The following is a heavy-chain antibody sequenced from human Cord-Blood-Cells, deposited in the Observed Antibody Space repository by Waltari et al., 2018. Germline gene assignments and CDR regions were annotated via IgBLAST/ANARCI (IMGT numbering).Heavy chain of an antibody. J-gene: IGHJ4*02. D-gene: IGHD2-15*01. CDR1: GGSFSGYY. CDR3: ASYSVNGVESG. V-gene: IGHV4-34*01. CDR2: INHSGST. Sequence: QVQLQQWGAGLLKPSETLSLTCAVYGGSFSGYYWSWIRQPPGKGLGGIGEINHSGSTNYNPSLKSRVTISVDTSKTQFSLKLSSVTAADTAVYYCASYSVNGVESGWGQGTLVTVSS.